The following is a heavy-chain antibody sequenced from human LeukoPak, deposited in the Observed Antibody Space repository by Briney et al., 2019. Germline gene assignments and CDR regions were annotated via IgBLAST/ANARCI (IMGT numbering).Heavy chain of an antibody. D-gene: IGHD3-16*02. CDR2: FDPEDGET. V-gene: IGHV1-24*01. Sequence: ASVKVSCKVSGYTLTELSMHWVRQAPGKGLEWMGGFDPEDGETIHAQKFQGRVTMTEDTSTDTAYMELSSLRSEDTAVYYCATGERDGGVIVKFDYWGQGTLVTVSS. CDR1: GYTLTELS. J-gene: IGHJ4*02. CDR3: ATGERDGGVIVKFDY.